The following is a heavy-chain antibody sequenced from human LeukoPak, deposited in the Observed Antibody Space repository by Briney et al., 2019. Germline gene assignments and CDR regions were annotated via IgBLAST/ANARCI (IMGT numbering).Heavy chain of an antibody. D-gene: IGHD1-1*01. CDR3: ARSKLQLERWSWYFDL. CDR2: IYHSGST. J-gene: IGHJ2*01. Sequence: GSLRLSSAVSGLSLGNYWMSWVRQAPGKGLEWIGSIYHSGSTYYNPSLKSRVTISVDTSKNQFSLKLSSVTAADTAVYYCARSKLQLERWSWYFDLWGRGTLVTVSS. V-gene: IGHV4-38-2*01. CDR1: GLSLGNY.